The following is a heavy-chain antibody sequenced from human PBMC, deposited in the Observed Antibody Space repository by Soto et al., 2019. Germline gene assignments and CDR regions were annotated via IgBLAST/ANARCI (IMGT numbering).Heavy chain of an antibody. CDR3: ARDKRRQADNIYYYDGMDV. V-gene: IGHV3-53*01. J-gene: IGHJ6*02. CDR1: GFTVSNNY. Sequence: GGSLRLSCAASGFTVSNNYMSWVRQAPGKGLEWVSIIYSAGITYYADSVKGRFTISRDNSKNTLYLQMDSLRAEDTAVYYCARDKRRQADNIYYYDGMDVWGQGTTVTVSS. CDR2: IYSAGIT. D-gene: IGHD1-20*01.